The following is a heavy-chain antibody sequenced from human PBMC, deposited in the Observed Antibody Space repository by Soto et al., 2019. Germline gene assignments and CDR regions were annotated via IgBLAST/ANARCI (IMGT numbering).Heavy chain of an antibody. Sequence: QVQLQQWGAGLLKPSETLSLTCAVYGGSFSGYYWSWIRQPPGKGLEWIGEINHSGSTNYNPSLKSRVPISVDTSKNQFSLKLSSVTAADTAVYYCARAGDIDYYDSSGYSDYWGQGTLVTVSS. CDR2: INHSGST. V-gene: IGHV4-34*01. D-gene: IGHD3-22*01. CDR1: GGSFSGYY. CDR3: ARAGDIDYYDSSGYSDY. J-gene: IGHJ4*02.